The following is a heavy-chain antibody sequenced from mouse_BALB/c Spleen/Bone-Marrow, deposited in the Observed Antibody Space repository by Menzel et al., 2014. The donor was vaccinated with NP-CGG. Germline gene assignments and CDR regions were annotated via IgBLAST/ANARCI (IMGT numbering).Heavy chain of an antibody. J-gene: IGHJ1*01. CDR3: ARGYYYGSSHYWYFDV. CDR2: ISSGSSST. Sequence: VKVVESGGGLVQPGGSRKLSCVASGFTFSSFGMHWVRQAPEKGLEWVAYISSGSSSTYYADTLKGRFTISRDNPKNTLFLQMTSLRSEDTAMYYCARGYYYGSSHYWYFDVWGAGTTVTVSS. D-gene: IGHD1-1*01. V-gene: IGHV5-17*02. CDR1: GFTFSSFG.